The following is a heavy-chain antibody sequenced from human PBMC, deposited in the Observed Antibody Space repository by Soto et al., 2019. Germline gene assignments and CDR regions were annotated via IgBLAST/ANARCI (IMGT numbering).Heavy chain of an antibody. Sequence: GESLKISCKGSGYSFTSYWIGWVRQMPGKGLEWMGIIYPGDSDTRHSPSFQGQVTISADKSISTAYLQWSSLKASDTAMYYCATTGKVVAARSYYYYYGMDVWGQVTTVTVSS. CDR3: ATTGKVVAARSYYYYYGMDV. V-gene: IGHV5-51*01. CDR2: IYPGDSDT. CDR1: GYSFTSYW. J-gene: IGHJ6*02. D-gene: IGHD2-15*01.